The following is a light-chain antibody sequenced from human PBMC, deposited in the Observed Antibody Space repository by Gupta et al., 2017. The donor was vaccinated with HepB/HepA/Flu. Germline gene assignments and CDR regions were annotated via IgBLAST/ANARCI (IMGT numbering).Light chain of an antibody. J-gene: IGKJ1*01. CDR1: QSLLHSNGYNY. Sequence: DIVMTQSPLSLPVTPGEPASISCRSSQSLLHSNGYNYLDWYLQKPGQSPQLLIYLGSNRASGVPDRFSGSGSGTXFTLKIXRVEAEDVGVYYCRQALQTPGTFGXGTKVEIK. CDR2: LGS. V-gene: IGKV2-28*01. CDR3: RQALQTPGT.